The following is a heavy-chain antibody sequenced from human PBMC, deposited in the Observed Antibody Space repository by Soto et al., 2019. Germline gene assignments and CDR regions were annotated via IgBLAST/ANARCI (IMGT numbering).Heavy chain of an antibody. Sequence: SVKLSCKDSGYTFTNYDINSVRQAPGLGLEWMGRVNPILSMSNYAQKFQGRVTMTADKSTSTAYMELRSLRSEDTAFYYCATSYGSGYRAFDYWGQGALVTVSS. CDR3: ATSYGSGYRAFDY. CDR1: GYTFTNYD. CDR2: VNPILSMS. J-gene: IGHJ4*02. V-gene: IGHV1-69*04. D-gene: IGHD3-10*01.